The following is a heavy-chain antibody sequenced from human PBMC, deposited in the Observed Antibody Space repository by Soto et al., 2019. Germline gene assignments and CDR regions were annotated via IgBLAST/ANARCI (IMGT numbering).Heavy chain of an antibody. CDR3: VVAAQPYYFDY. CDR1: GYTFTSYG. J-gene: IGHJ4*02. V-gene: IGHV1-18*01. D-gene: IGHD2-15*01. CDR2: ISAYNGNT. Sequence: APVKVSCKASGYTFTSYGISWVRQAPGQGLEWMGWISAYNGNTNYAQKLQGRVTMTTDTSTSTAYMELRSLRSDDTAVYYCVVAAQPYYFDYWGQGTLVTASS.